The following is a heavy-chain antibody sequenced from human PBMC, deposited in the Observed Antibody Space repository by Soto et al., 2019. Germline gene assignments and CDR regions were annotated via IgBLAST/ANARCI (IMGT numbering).Heavy chain of an antibody. D-gene: IGHD3-22*01. Sequence: PGESLKIACKGSGYSFAGDWITWVRQMPGKGLGWMGRMDPSDSQSYYRGSFRGHVPISAAKYITTVFLQRRSPRASDTAMYYCARQIHDSDSGPNFQYYFDSWGQGTLVTVSS. CDR3: ARQIHDSDSGPNFQYYFDS. CDR2: MDPSDSQS. CDR1: GYSFAGDW. V-gene: IGHV5-10-1*01. J-gene: IGHJ4*02.